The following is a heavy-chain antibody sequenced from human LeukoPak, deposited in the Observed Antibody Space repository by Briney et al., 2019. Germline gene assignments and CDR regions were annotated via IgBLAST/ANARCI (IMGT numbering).Heavy chain of an antibody. V-gene: IGHV3-30*03. Sequence: PGGSLRLSCAASGFTFSSYSMNWVRQAPGKGLEWVAVISHDGSTKYYADSVRGRFTISRDNSKNTLYLQMDSLGAEDTAVYYCARAVVGKEDLDYWGQGTLVTVSS. J-gene: IGHJ4*02. D-gene: IGHD6-19*01. CDR2: ISHDGSTK. CDR1: GFTFSSYS. CDR3: ARAVVGKEDLDY.